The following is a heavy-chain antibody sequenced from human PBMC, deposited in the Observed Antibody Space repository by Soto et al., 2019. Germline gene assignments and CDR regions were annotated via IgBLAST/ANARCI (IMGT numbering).Heavy chain of an antibody. D-gene: IGHD3-10*01. J-gene: IGHJ6*02. V-gene: IGHV3-21*01. CDR3: ARDHYYGSGSYYKWYYYYYGMDV. CDR2: ISSSSSYI. Sequence: EVQLVESGGGLVKPGGSLRLSCAASGFTFSSYSMNWVRQAPGKGLEWVSSISSSSSYIYYADSVKGRFTISRDNAKNSLYLQMNSLRAEDTAVYYCARDHYYGSGSYYKWYYYYYGMDVWGQETTVTVSS. CDR1: GFTFSSYS.